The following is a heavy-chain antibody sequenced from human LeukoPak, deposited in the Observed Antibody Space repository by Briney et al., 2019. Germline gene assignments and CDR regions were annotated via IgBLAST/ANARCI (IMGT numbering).Heavy chain of an antibody. D-gene: IGHD3-10*01. V-gene: IGHV4-4*02. Sequence: SETLSLTCAVSGGSITSDNTWWPWVRQPPGKGLEWIVDIHHSGTTNYNPSLRIRVTLSLDKSKNHISLHLNSVTAADTAVYYCARGELLWFGELSGYGMDVWGQGTTVTVSS. CDR2: IHHSGTT. CDR1: GGSITSDNTW. CDR3: ARGELLWFGELSGYGMDV. J-gene: IGHJ6*02.